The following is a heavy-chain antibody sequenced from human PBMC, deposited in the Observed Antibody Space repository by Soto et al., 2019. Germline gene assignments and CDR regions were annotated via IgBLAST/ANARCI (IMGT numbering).Heavy chain of an antibody. CDR1: GFTFSVDR. V-gene: IGHV3-74*01. D-gene: IGHD4-4*01. CDR3: ARPGYSNYGPGVDV. CDR2: IDSDGSTT. J-gene: IGHJ6*02. Sequence: EVQLVESGGGLVQPGGSLRLSCAASGFTFSVDRMHCVRQAPGKGLVWVSRIDSDGSTTSYADSVKGRFTISRDNAKSTLYLQMNSLRAEDTAVYYCARPGYSNYGPGVDVWGQGTKVTVSS.